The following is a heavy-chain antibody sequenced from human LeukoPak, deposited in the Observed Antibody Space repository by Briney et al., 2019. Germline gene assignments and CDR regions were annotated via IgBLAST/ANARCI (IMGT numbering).Heavy chain of an antibody. J-gene: IGHJ4*02. CDR1: GFTFSSYE. V-gene: IGHV3-48*03. CDR2: ISSSGSTI. CDR3: ARETKGFGEFRFDY. Sequence: GGSLRLSCAASGFTFSSYEMNWVRQAPGKGLEWVSYISSSGSTIYYADSVKGRFTISRDNAKNSLYLQMNGLRADATAVYYCARETKGFGEFRFDYWGQGTLVTVSS. D-gene: IGHD3-10*01.